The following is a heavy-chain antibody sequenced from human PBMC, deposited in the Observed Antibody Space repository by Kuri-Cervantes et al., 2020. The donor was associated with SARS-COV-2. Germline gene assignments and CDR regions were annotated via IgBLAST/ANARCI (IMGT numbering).Heavy chain of an antibody. Sequence: GGSLRLSCAASGFTVSSNYMSWVRQAPGKGLEWVSVIYSGGSTYYADSVKGRFTISRDNSKNTLYLQMNSLRAEDTAVYYCARDPDGWFGEPPDAFDIWGQGTMVTVSS. CDR2: IYSGGST. CDR1: GFTVSSNY. D-gene: IGHD3-10*01. CDR3: ARDPDGWFGEPPDAFDI. V-gene: IGHV3-66*02. J-gene: IGHJ3*02.